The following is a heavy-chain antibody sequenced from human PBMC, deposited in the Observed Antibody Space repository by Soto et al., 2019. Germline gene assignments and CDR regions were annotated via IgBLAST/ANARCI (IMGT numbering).Heavy chain of an antibody. CDR2: ISYDGSNK. J-gene: IGHJ4*01. V-gene: IGHV3-30-3*01. CDR1: GFTFSSYA. Sequence: PGESLRLSCAASGFTFSSYAMHWVRQAPGKGLEWVAVISYDGSNKYYADSVKGRFTISRDNSKNTLYLQMNSLRAEDTAVYYCARDPSYYYDSSGHHEEWGHGTLVTVSS. D-gene: IGHD3-22*01. CDR3: ARDPSYYYDSSGHHEE.